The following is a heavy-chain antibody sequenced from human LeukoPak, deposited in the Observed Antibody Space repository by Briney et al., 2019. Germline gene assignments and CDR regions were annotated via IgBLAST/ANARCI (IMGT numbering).Heavy chain of an antibody. V-gene: IGHV5-51*01. CDR1: GYSFTNYW. J-gene: IGHJ4*02. D-gene: IGHD5-18*01. CDR3: ARREGGYRFGLYYFDY. Sequence: GESLKISCKTSGYSFTNYWIGWVRQMPGKGLEWMGIIYPGDSDTRYSPSFQGQVTISADKSISTAYLHWSSLKASDTAMYYCARREGGYRFGLYYFDYWGQGTLVTVSS. CDR2: IYPGDSDT.